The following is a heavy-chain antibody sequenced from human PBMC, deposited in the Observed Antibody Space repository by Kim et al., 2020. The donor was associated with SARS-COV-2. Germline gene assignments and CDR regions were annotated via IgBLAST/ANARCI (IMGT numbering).Heavy chain of an antibody. V-gene: IGHV3-15*01. CDR1: GFTFSNAW. CDR2: IKSKTDGGTT. D-gene: IGHD6-13*01. CDR3: TTAELLIGSWYYYYGMDV. J-gene: IGHJ6*02. Sequence: GGSLRLSCAASGFTFSNAWMSWVRQAPGKGLEWVGRIKSKTDGGTTDYAAPVKGRFTISRDDSKNTLYLQMNSLKTEDTAVYYCTTAELLIGSWYYYYGMDVWGRETTVTVSS.